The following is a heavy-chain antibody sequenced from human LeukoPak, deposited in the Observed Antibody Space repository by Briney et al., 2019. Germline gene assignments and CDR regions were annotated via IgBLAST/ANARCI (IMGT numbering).Heavy chain of an antibody. V-gene: IGHV3-9*01. CDR1: GFTFDDYA. Sequence: GGSLRLSCAASGFTFDDYAMHWVRQAPGKGLEWVSGISWNSGSIGYADSVKGRFTISRDNSKNTLYVQMNSLRAEDTAVYYCAKAGYSNRDRGAFDIWGQGTMVTVSS. J-gene: IGHJ3*02. CDR3: AKAGYSNRDRGAFDI. D-gene: IGHD6-13*01. CDR2: ISWNSGSI.